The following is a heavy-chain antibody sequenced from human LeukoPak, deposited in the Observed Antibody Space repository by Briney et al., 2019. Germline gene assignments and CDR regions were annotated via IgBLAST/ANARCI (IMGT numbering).Heavy chain of an antibody. CDR3: ARDSFLGNYYGMDV. J-gene: IGHJ6*02. D-gene: IGHD3-3*02. V-gene: IGHV1-24*01. CDR1: GYTLTELS. CDR2: FDPEDGET. Sequence: GVSVKVSCKVSGYTLTELSMHWVRQAPGKGLEWMGGFDPEDGETIYAQKLQGRVTMTSDTSTSTAYMELRSLRSDDTAVYYCARDSFLGNYYGMDVWGQGTTVTVSS.